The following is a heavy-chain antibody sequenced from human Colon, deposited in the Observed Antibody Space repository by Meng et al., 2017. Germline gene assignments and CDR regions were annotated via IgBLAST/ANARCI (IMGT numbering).Heavy chain of an antibody. D-gene: IGHD6-25*01. CDR2: TNSDGSSN. V-gene: IGHV3-74*01. CDR1: GFTFRGSW. CDR3: AREVDARGTS. Sequence: EEQLVESGGGLCHPGGSLRLSCVAAGFTFRGSWMHWVRQAPGKGLMWVARTNSDGSSNFFADSVKGRFTISRDNAKSTLYLGMNSLRIEDTAMYFCAREVDARGTSWGQGVLVTVSS. J-gene: IGHJ5*02.